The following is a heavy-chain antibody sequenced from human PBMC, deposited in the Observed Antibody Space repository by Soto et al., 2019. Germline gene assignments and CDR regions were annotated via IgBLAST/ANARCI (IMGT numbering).Heavy chain of an antibody. J-gene: IGHJ5*02. V-gene: IGHV3-7*04. D-gene: IGHD6-13*01. CDR3: ARRIAAAGDWFDP. CDR2: IKQDGSEK. CDR1: GFTFSSYW. Sequence: EVQLVESGGGLVQPGGSLRLSCAASGFTFSSYWMSWVRQAPGKGLEWVANIKQDGSEKYYVDSVKGRFTISRDNAKNSLYLQMNSLRAGDTAVYYCARRIAAAGDWFDPWGQGTLVTVSS.